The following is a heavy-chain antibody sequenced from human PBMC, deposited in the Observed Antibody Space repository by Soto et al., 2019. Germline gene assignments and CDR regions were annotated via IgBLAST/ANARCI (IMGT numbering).Heavy chain of an antibody. CDR3: ARDLYAGGMDV. CDR1: GYTFTSYG. CDR2: INAGNGNT. J-gene: IGHJ6*02. V-gene: IGHV1-3*01. Sequence: ASVKVSCKASGYTFTSYGISWVRQAPGQGLEWMGWINAGNGNTKYSQKFQGRVTITRDTSASTAYMELSSLRSEDTAVYYCARDLYAGGMDVWGQGTTVTVSS. D-gene: IGHD2-8*01.